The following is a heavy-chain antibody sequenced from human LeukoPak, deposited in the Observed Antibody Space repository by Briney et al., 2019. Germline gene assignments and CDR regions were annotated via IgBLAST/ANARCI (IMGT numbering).Heavy chain of an antibody. D-gene: IGHD3-22*01. CDR1: GYTFTGYY. J-gene: IGHJ4*02. CDR2: INPNSGGT. Sequence: ASVKVSCKASGYTFTGYYMHWVRQAPGQGLEWMGWINPNSGGTNYAQKFQGRVTMTRDTSISTAYMELSRLRSDDTAVYYCAREPNYYDSIMVDYWGQGTLVTVSS. CDR3: AREPNYYDSIMVDY. V-gene: IGHV1-2*02.